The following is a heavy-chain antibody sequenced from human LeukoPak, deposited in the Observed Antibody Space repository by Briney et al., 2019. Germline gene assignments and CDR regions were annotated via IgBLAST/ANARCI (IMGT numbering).Heavy chain of an antibody. CDR3: AKHAPIQLWFGALHYYGMDV. CDR1: GGSISRYY. Sequence: SEPLSLTCTVSGGSISRYYWRWPRQPPGKALEWIGYIYYSGSNKYNTPLKSRFTISVDTSKIHFSLKLSSVTAADTAVYYCAKHAPIQLWFGALHYYGMDVWGQGTTVTVSS. J-gene: IGHJ6*02. CDR2: IYYSGSN. V-gene: IGHV4-59*08. D-gene: IGHD5-18*01.